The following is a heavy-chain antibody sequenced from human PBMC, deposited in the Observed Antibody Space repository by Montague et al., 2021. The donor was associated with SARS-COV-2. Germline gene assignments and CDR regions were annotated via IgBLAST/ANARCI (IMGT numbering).Heavy chain of an antibody. CDR1: GGSISSGSYY. CDR2: IHSSGTT. D-gene: IGHD3-16*01. Sequence: SEILSLTCTVAGGSISSGSYYWGWFRQPPGKGLEWIGNIHSSGTTYYKSRITISVDTSKNQFSLKMTSVTAADTAVYYCARRLGGGGWLDYWGQGTLVTVSS. V-gene: IGHV4-39*01. J-gene: IGHJ4*02. CDR3: ARRLGGGGWLDY.